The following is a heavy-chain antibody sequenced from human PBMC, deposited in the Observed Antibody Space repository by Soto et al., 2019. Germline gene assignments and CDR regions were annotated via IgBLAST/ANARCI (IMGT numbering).Heavy chain of an antibody. V-gene: IGHV4-34*01. J-gene: IGHJ4*02. D-gene: IGHD2-21*02. CDR3: ATAPAPY. CDR2: INHSGST. CDR1: GGSFSGYY. Sequence: PSETLSLTCAVYGGSFSGYYWSWIRQPPGKGLEWIGEINHSGSTNYNPSLKSRVTISVDTSKNQFSLKLSSVTAADTAVYYCATAPAPYWGQGTLVTVSS.